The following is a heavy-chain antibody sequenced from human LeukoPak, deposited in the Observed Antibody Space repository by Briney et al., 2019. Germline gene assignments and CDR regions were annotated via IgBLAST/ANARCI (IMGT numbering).Heavy chain of an antibody. CDR2: ISSSSSYI. D-gene: IGHD3-10*01. Sequence: GGSLRLSCAASGFTFSSYSMNWVRQAPGKGLEWVPSISSSSSYIYYADSVKGRFTISRDNAKNSLYLQMNSLRAEDTAVYYCARNASGSYCSDAFDIWGQGTMVTVSS. J-gene: IGHJ3*02. CDR1: GFTFSSYS. CDR3: ARNASGSYCSDAFDI. V-gene: IGHV3-21*01.